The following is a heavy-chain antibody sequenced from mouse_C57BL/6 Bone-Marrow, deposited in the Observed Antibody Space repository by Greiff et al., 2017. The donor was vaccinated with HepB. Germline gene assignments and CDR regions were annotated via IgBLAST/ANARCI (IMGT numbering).Heavy chain of an antibody. CDR2: ISSGGDYI. D-gene: IGHD1-1*01. CDR3: TRGHYYGSSYEAMDY. V-gene: IGHV5-9-1*02. Sequence: EVMLVESGEGLVKPGGSLKLSCAASGFTFSSYAMSWVRQTSEKRLEWVAYISSGGDYIYYADTVKGRFTISRDNARNTLYLQMSSLKSEDTAMYYCTRGHYYGSSYEAMDYWGQGTSVTVSS. CDR1: GFTFSSYA. J-gene: IGHJ4*01.